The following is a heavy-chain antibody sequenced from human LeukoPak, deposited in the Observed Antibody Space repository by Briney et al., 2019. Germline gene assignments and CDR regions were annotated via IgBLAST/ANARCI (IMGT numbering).Heavy chain of an antibody. Sequence: PGGSLRLSCAASGFTFSSYWMSWVRQAPGKGLEWVANIKQDGSEKYYVDSVKGRFTISRDNAKNSLYLQMNSLRAEDTAVYYCARGEAVAGTALFDYWGQGTLVTVSS. CDR3: ARGEAVAGTALFDY. J-gene: IGHJ4*02. V-gene: IGHV3-7*01. CDR1: GFTFSSYW. CDR2: IKQDGSEK. D-gene: IGHD6-13*01.